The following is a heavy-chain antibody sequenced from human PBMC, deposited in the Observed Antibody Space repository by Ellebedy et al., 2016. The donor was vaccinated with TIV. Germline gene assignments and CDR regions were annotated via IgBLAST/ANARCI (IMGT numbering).Heavy chain of an antibody. V-gene: IGHV4-59*08. J-gene: IGHJ4*02. Sequence: SETLSLXXTVSGGSISSYYWSWIRQPPGKGLEWIGYIYYSGSTNYNPSLKSRVTISVDTSKNQFSLKLSSVTAADTAVYYCAGTPSGVGSFDYWGQGTLVTVSS. CDR3: AGTPSGVGSFDY. CDR1: GGSISSYY. D-gene: IGHD1-26*01. CDR2: IYYSGST.